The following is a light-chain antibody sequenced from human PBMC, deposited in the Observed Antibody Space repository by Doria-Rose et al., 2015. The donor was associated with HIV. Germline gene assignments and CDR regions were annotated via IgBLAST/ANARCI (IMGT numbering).Light chain of an antibody. J-gene: IGKJ1*01. CDR1: QRFSSTY. CDR3: HQYGTSWT. V-gene: IGKV3-20*01. CDR2: DGS. Sequence: EIVLTQSPGTLSLSPGERATLSCRASQRFSSTYLASYQQKPGQAPSLLIYDGSTRATGIPDRFSASGSATDFTLTINRLEPEDFALYYCHQYGTSWTFGQGTKVEI.